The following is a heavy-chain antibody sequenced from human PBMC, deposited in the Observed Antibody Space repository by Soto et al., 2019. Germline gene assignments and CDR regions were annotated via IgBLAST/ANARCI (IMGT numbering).Heavy chain of an antibody. V-gene: IGHV3-9*01. CDR2: ISWNSGTI. CDR1: GFSFEDYA. J-gene: IGHJ6*02. D-gene: IGHD2-8*02. Sequence: PWGSLRLSCAASGFSFEDYAMHWVRQAPGKGLEWVSGISWNSGTIGYADSVKGRFTISRDNAKNSLYLQMNSLRAEDTALYYCAKSTGGTANGMGVWGQGTTVTVSS. CDR3: AKSTGGTANGMGV.